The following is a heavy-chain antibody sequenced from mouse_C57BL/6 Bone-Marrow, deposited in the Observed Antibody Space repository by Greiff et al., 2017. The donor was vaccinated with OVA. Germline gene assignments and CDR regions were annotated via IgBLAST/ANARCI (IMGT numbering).Heavy chain of an antibody. J-gene: IGHJ2*01. Sequence: SCKASGYTFTSYWMHWVKQRPGRGLEWIGRIDPNSGGTKYNEKFKSKATLTVDKPSSTAYMQLSSLTSEDSAVYYCAREEGFTTVVATDYWGQGTTLTVSS. CDR1: GYTFTSYW. D-gene: IGHD1-1*01. CDR3: AREEGFTTVVATDY. V-gene: IGHV1-72*01. CDR2: IDPNSGGT.